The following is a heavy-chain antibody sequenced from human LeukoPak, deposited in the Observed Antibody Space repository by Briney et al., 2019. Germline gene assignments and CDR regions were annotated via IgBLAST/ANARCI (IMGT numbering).Heavy chain of an antibody. CDR3: AGRQQIVAVTASRDTFDI. J-gene: IGHJ3*02. CDR2: IYHNGRA. V-gene: IGHV4-59*01. CDR1: GGSISSFY. Sequence: TASETLSLTCIVSGGSISSFYWSWIRQPPGKGLEWIGYIYHNGRARYRPSLGSRVTMSLDTPKTQFSPKVKSLTAADTAVYYCAGRQQIVAVTASRDTFDIWGQGTMVTVSS. D-gene: IGHD2-21*02.